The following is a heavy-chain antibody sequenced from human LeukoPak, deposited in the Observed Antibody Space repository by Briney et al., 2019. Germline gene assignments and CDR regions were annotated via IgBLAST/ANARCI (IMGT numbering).Heavy chain of an antibody. CDR3: AGGRPHGNDY. Sequence: GGSLRLSCAASGFTLSNAWMHWVRQVPGKGLVWVSRIVSDGSNTNYADSVKGRFTISRDNAKNTLYLQMNSLRVEDTAVYYCAGGRPHGNDYWGQGTLVTVSS. D-gene: IGHD4-23*01. CDR1: GFTLSNAW. V-gene: IGHV3-74*01. J-gene: IGHJ4*02. CDR2: IVSDGSNT.